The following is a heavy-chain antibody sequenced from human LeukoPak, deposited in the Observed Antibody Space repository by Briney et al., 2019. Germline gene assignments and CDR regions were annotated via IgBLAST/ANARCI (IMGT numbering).Heavy chain of an antibody. J-gene: IGHJ4*02. CDR3: ARHLGRGSYYRDY. D-gene: IGHD1-26*01. Sequence: SETLSLTYTVSGGSISSSSYYWGWIRQPPGKGLEWIGSIYYSGSTYYNPSLKSRVTISVDTSKNQFSLKLSSVTAADTAVYYCARHLGRGSYYRDYWGQGTLVTVSS. CDR1: GGSISSSSYY. V-gene: IGHV4-39*01. CDR2: IYYSGST.